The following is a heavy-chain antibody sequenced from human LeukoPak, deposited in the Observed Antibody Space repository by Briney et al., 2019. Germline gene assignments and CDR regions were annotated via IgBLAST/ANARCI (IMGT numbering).Heavy chain of an antibody. CDR3: ARAYYGSGRVPPPFDY. D-gene: IGHD3-10*01. Sequence: GASVKVSCKASGYTFTSYYMHWVRQAPGQGLEWMGIINPSGGSTSYAQKFQGRVTMTRDTSTSTVYMELSSLRSEDTAVYYCARAYYGSGRVPPPFDYWGQGTLVIVSS. V-gene: IGHV1-46*01. J-gene: IGHJ4*02. CDR1: GYTFTSYY. CDR2: INPSGGST.